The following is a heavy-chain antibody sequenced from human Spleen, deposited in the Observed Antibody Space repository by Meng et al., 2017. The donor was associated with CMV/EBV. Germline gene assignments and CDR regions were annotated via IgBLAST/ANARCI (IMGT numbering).Heavy chain of an antibody. CDR1: GGSISSGGYY. Sequence: TVAGGSISSGGYYGTWIRQLPGTGLEWIGSIYYSGSTDYNPSLKSRLTMSIDTSKSQFALMLRSVTAADTAMYYCTRWATVTPRGFDTWGQGTLVTVSS. J-gene: IGHJ5*02. CDR3: TRWATVTPRGFDT. V-gene: IGHV4-31*02. CDR2: IYYSGST. D-gene: IGHD4-11*01.